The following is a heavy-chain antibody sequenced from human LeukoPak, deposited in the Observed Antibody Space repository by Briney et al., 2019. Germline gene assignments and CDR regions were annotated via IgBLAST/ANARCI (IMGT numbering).Heavy chain of an antibody. Sequence: GGSLRLSCAASGFTFSSFEMKWVRQAPGKGLEWVSYISSGGSTIYYADSVKGRFTISRDNSKNTLYLQMNSLRAEDTAVYYCAKRGPGSPQSGKYYFDYWGQGTLVTVSS. CDR3: AKRGPGSPQSGKYYFDY. CDR1: GFTFSSFE. J-gene: IGHJ4*02. CDR2: ISSGGSTI. D-gene: IGHD3-10*01. V-gene: IGHV3-48*03.